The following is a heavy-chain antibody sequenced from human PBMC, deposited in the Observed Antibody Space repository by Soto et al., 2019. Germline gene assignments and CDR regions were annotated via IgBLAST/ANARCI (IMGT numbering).Heavy chain of an antibody. CDR3: ATTVVPATSSSFGEFDY. V-gene: IGHV5-51*01. CDR1: GYSFTSYW. CDR2: IYPGDSDT. J-gene: IGHJ4*02. Sequence: GESLKISCKGSGYSFTSYWIGWVRQMPGKGLEWMGIIYPGDSDTRYSPSFQGQVTISADKSISTAYLQWSSLKASDTAMYYCATTVVPATSSSFGEFDYWGQGTLVTVSS. D-gene: IGHD2-2*01.